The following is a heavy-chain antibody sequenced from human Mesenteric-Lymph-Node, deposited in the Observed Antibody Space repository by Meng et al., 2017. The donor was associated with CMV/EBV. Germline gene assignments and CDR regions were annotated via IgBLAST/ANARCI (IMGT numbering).Heavy chain of an antibody. D-gene: IGHD6-13*01. Sequence: SETLSLTCAVYGGSFSGYYWSWIRQPPGKGLEWIGEINHSGSTNYNPSLKSRVTISVDTSKNQFSLKLSSVTAADTAVYYCARGSMAAAGTFDYYYYGMDVWGQGTTVTVSS. V-gene: IGHV4-34*01. CDR2: INHSGST. CDR1: GGSFSGYY. CDR3: ARGSMAAAGTFDYYYYGMDV. J-gene: IGHJ6*02.